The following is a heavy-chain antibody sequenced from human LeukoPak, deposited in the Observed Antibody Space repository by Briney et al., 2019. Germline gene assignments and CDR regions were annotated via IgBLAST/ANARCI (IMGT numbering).Heavy chain of an antibody. CDR2: INPNSGGT. CDR1: GYTFTAYY. V-gene: IGHV1-2*02. J-gene: IGHJ5*02. D-gene: IGHD6-19*01. Sequence: ASVKVSCKASGYTFTAYYMHWVRQAPGQGLEWMGWINPNSGGTNSAQKFQGRVTMTRDTSINTAYMELSSLRSEDTAVYYCASVLSGIAVAGSFDPWGQGTLVTVSS. CDR3: ASVLSGIAVAGSFDP.